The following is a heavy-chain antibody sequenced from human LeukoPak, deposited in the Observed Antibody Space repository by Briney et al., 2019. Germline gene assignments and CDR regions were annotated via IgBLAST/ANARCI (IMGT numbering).Heavy chain of an antibody. D-gene: IGHD3-10*01. CDR2: IYTSGST. V-gene: IGHV4-4*07. CDR1: GGSISSYY. Sequence: PSETLSLTCTVSGGSISSYYWSWIRQPAGKGLEWIGRIYTSGSTNYNPSLKSRVTMSVDTSKNQFSLKLSSVTAADTAVYYCARDYGSGSLTWFDPWGQGTLVTVSS. CDR3: ARDYGSGSLTWFDP. J-gene: IGHJ5*02.